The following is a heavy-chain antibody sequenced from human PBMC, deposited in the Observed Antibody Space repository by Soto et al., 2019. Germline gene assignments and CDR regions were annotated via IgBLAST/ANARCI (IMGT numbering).Heavy chain of an antibody. D-gene: IGHD5-12*01. V-gene: IGHV1-24*01. Sequence: GASVKVSCKVSGYTLTELSMHWVRQAPGKGLEWMGGFDPEDGETIYAQKFQGRVTMTEDTSTDTAYMELSSLRSEDTAVYYCATASRGYSGYDFGTDFDYWGQGTLVTVSS. CDR2: FDPEDGET. CDR1: GYTLTELS. J-gene: IGHJ4*02. CDR3: ATASRGYSGYDFGTDFDY.